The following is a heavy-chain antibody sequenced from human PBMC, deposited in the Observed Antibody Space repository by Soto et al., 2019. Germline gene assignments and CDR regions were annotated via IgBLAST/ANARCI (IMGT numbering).Heavy chain of an antibody. CDR1: GGSFSGYY. CDR2: INHSGST. J-gene: IGHJ4*02. Sequence: QVQLQQWGAGLLKPSETLSLTCAVYGGSFSGYYWSWIRQPPGKGLEWIGEINHSGSTNYNPSLKSRVTISVDTSKNQFSLKLSSVTAADTAVYYCARGPTYYYDSSGRRFDYWGQGTLVTVSS. D-gene: IGHD3-22*01. V-gene: IGHV4-34*01. CDR3: ARGPTYYYDSSGRRFDY.